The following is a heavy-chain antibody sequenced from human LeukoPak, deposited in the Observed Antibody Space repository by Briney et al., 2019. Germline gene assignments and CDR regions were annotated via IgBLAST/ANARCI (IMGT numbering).Heavy chain of an antibody. Sequence: GGSLRLSCAASGFTFSSYSMHWVRQAPGKGLEWVAVIWYDGSNKYYADSVKGRFTISRDNSKNTLYLQMNSLRAEDTAVYYCARDFERYEAPPPWGQGTLVTVSS. CDR2: IWYDGSNK. V-gene: IGHV3-33*01. J-gene: IGHJ5*02. D-gene: IGHD3-9*01. CDR1: GFTFSSYS. CDR3: ARDFERYEAPPP.